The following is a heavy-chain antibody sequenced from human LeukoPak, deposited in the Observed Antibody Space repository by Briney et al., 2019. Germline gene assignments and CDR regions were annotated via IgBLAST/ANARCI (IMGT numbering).Heavy chain of an antibody. CDR1: GFTFTTYA. J-gene: IGHJ4*02. D-gene: IGHD2-2*01. Sequence: QPGASLRLSCVASGFTFTTYAMMWVRQAPGKGLEWVSAISGSGGSTYYADSVKGRFTISRDNSKNTLYLQMNSLRAEDTAVYYCAKDLWNEDIVVVPAADFDYWGQGTLVTVSS. CDR2: ISGSGGST. CDR3: AKDLWNEDIVVVPAADFDY. V-gene: IGHV3-23*01.